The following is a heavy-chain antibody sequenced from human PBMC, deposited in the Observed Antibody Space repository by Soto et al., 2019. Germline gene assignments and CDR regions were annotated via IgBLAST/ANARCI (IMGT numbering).Heavy chain of an antibody. CDR2: ISNDGNRR. CDR1: GFSFSSYA. J-gene: IGHJ4*02. D-gene: IGHD3-10*01. V-gene: IGHV3-30-3*01. Sequence: QVQLVESGGGVVQPGRSLTLSCAASGFSFSSYAIHWVRQSPDKGLEWVAVISNDGNRRYYADSVKGRFTVSRDNSKNTLNLEMNSLRADDTAVYYCATEREVRGVNDYWGQGALVTVSS. CDR3: ATEREVRGVNDY.